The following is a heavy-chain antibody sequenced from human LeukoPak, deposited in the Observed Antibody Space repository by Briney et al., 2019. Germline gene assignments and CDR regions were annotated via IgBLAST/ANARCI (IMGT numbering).Heavy chain of an antibody. D-gene: IGHD1-26*01. CDR1: GSTFSSYE. J-gene: IGHJ6*02. CDR3: AREWEEAAPRTYYYYGMDV. CDR2: ISSSGSTI. Sequence: HPGGSLRLSCAASGSTFSSYEMNWVRQAPGKGLEWVSYISSSGSTIYYADSVKGRFTISRDNAKNSLYLQMNSLRAEDTAVYYCAREWEEAAPRTYYYYGMDVWGQGTTVTVSS. V-gene: IGHV3-48*03.